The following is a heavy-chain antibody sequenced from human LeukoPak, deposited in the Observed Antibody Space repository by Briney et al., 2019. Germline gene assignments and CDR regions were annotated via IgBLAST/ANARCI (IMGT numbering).Heavy chain of an antibody. V-gene: IGHV4-38-2*01. CDR1: GYSISSGYY. CDR2: IYHSGST. Sequence: KPSETLSLTCAVSGYSISSGYYWGWIRQPPGKGLEWIGSIYHSGSTYYNPPLKSRVTISVDTSKNQFSLKLTSVTAADTAVYYSARLHWNSNYWGQGTLVTVSS. CDR3: ARLHWNSNY. J-gene: IGHJ4*02. D-gene: IGHD1-7*01.